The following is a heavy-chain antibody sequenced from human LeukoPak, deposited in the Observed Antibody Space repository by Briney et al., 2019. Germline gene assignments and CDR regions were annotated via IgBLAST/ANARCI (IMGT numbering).Heavy chain of an antibody. CDR1: GGSISCYY. Sequence: SETLSLTCPVSGGSISCYYWSWIRQPPGKGLEWIGYIYYSGSTNYNPSLKSRVTISIDTSKNQFSLKLSSVTSADSAVYYCARGSRAYYYYDMDVWGQGTTVTVSS. J-gene: IGHJ6*02. CDR3: ARGSRAYYYYDMDV. CDR2: IYYSGST. V-gene: IGHV4-59*08.